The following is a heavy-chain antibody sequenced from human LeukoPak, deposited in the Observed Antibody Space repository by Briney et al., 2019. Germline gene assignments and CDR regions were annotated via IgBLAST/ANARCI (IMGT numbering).Heavy chain of an antibody. Sequence: PSETLSLTCSVSGGSISSSLYYWGWIRQTPGKGLEWIASIYYSGNTYYNPSLKSRVTISVDASKNQSSLRLSSVTAADTAVYYCARDANDIGAADYWGQGTLDTVSS. CDR3: ARDANDIGAADY. CDR2: IYYSGNT. V-gene: IGHV4-39*07. CDR1: GGSISSSLYY. D-gene: IGHD6-13*01. J-gene: IGHJ4*02.